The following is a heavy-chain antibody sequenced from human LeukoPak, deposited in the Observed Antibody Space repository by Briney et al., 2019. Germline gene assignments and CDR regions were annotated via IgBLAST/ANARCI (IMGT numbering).Heavy chain of an antibody. CDR3: ARDPNYYYDSSGYFPFDY. V-gene: IGHV3-23*01. CDR1: GFTFSSYV. J-gene: IGHJ4*02. D-gene: IGHD3-22*01. CDR2: ISGSGGRT. Sequence: GGSLRLSCAVSGFTFSSYVMTWVRQVPGKGLEWVSGISGSGGRTYYADSVKGRFTISRDNAKNSLYLQMNSLRAEDTALYYCARDPNYYYDSSGYFPFDYWGQGTLVTVSS.